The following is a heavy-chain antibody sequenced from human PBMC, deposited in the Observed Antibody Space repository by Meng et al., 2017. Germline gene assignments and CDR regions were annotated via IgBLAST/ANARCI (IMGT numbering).Heavy chain of an antibody. CDR3: ARDPYCSSTSCHFDY. CDR2: ISGSGGST. V-gene: IGHV3-23*01. Sequence: GESLKISCAASGFTFSSYAMSWVRQAPGKGLEWVSAISGSGGSTYYADSVKGRFTISRDNSKNTLYLQMNSLRAEDTAVYYCARDPYCSSTSCHFDYWGQGTLVTVSS. D-gene: IGHD2-2*01. CDR1: GFTFSSYA. J-gene: IGHJ4*02.